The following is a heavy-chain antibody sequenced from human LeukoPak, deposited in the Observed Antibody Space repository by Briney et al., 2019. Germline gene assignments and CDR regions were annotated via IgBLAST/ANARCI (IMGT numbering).Heavy chain of an antibody. V-gene: IGHV3-73*01. Sequence: GGSLRLSCAASGFTFSGSAMHWVRQASGKGLEWVGRIRSKANSYATAYAASVKGRFTISRDDSKNTAYLQMSSLKTEDTAVYYCTRHGDVVQVNFDYWGQGTLVTVSS. J-gene: IGHJ4*02. CDR1: GFTFSGSA. D-gene: IGHD2-2*01. CDR2: IRSKANSYAT. CDR3: TRHGDVVQVNFDY.